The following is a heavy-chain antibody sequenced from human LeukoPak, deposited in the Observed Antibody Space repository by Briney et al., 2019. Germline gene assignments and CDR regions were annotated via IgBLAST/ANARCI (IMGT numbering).Heavy chain of an antibody. CDR1: GFTFTSYA. CDR2: ISGSGGNT. V-gene: IGHV3-23*01. J-gene: IGHJ4*02. D-gene: IGHD2-15*01. Sequence: GGSLRLSCAASGFTFTSYAMSWVRQGPGQGLEWVSTISGSGGNTYYADSVKGRFTISRDNSKNTLYLQMNSLRVEDTAVYYCARGGSPRGFLGYWGQGTLVTVSS. CDR3: ARGGSPRGFLGY.